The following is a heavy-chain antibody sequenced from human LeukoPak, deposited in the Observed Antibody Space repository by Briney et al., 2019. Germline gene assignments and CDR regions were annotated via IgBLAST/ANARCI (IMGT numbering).Heavy chain of an antibody. V-gene: IGHV1-46*01. CDR2: INPTTGST. Sequence: ASVKLSCTASGYTFTNFYLHLVRQAPGHGLEWMGIINPTTGSTTYAQKLQGRVTMTRDMSTSTVYMVLSSMRSEDTAVYFCARDLNPQSIGMRAFDIWGQGTMVIASS. CDR3: ARDLNPQSIGMRAFDI. CDR1: GYTFTNFY. D-gene: IGHD1-14*01. J-gene: IGHJ3*02.